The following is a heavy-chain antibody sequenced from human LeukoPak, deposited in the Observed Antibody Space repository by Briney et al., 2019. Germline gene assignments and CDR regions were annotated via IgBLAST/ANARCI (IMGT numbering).Heavy chain of an antibody. CDR3: ARDRYSSGWHLFDN. CDR2: ISYDGSNK. J-gene: IGHJ4*02. CDR1: AFSFSSHG. Sequence: PGGSLRLSCVPSAFSFSSHGMHWVRQAPGKGLEWVALISYDGSNKYYPDSVKGRFTISRDNSKNTLYLQMNSLRAEDTAVYYCARDRYSSGWHLFDNWGQGTLVTVSS. V-gene: IGHV3-30*03. D-gene: IGHD6-19*01.